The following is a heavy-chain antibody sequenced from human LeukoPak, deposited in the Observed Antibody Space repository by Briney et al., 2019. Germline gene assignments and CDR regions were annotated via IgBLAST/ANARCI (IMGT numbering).Heavy chain of an antibody. D-gene: IGHD1-1*01. V-gene: IGHV3-23*01. J-gene: IGHJ4*02. CDR3: AKKGTPTGISVASIDY. CDR1: GFTFSSYA. Sequence: GGSLRLSCAASGFTFSSYAMSWVRQAPGKGLEWVSAISGSGGSTYYADSVKARFTISRDNSKNTLCLQMNSLRAEDTAVYYWAKKGTPTGISVASIDYWGQGTLVTVSS. CDR2: ISGSGGST.